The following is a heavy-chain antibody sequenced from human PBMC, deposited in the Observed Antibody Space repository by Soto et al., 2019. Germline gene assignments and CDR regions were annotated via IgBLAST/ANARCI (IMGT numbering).Heavy chain of an antibody. Sequence: PGGSLRLSCAASGFTFSRYGIHWVRQAPGKGLEWVAVIAYDGTNKYYADSVKGRFTISRDNSKNTLYLQMNSLRAEDTAVFYCAKASYDYGDYYYGMDVWAQGTTVPVSS. CDR2: IAYDGTNK. CDR3: AKASYDYGDYYYGMDV. CDR1: GFTFSRYG. V-gene: IGHV3-30*18. J-gene: IGHJ6*02. D-gene: IGHD4-17*01.